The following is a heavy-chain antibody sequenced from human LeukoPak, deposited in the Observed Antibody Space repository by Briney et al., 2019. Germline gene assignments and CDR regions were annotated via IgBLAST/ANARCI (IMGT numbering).Heavy chain of an antibody. CDR3: AKGLMVRGVINHY. Sequence: GGSLRLSCAASGFTSSSYGMHWVRQAPGKGLEWVAFIRYDGSNKYYADSVKGRFTISRDNSKNTLYLQMNSLRAEDTAVYYCAKGLMVRGVINHYWGQGTLVTVSS. J-gene: IGHJ4*02. CDR1: GFTSSSYG. CDR2: IRYDGSNK. D-gene: IGHD3-10*01. V-gene: IGHV3-30*02.